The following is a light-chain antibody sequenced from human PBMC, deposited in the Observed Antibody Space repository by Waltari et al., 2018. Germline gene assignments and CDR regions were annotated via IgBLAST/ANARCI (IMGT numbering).Light chain of an antibody. CDR2: GAS. Sequence: DIQMTQSPSTLAASVGDTVIISCRASQSITTSLAWYQKKPGKAPDVLIYGASNLESGVPSRFSGSGSGTEFTLTISSLQPDDFATYYCQQYKSYKTFGQGTRVEIK. CDR3: QQYKSYKT. CDR1: QSITTS. V-gene: IGKV1-5*03. J-gene: IGKJ1*01.